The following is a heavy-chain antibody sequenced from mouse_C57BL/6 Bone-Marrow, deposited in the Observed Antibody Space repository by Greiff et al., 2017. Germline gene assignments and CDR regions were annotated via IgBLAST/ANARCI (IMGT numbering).Heavy chain of an antibody. V-gene: IGHV3-6*01. J-gene: IGHJ3*01. Sequence: VQLKQSGPGLVKPSQSLSLTCSVTGYSITSGYYWNWIRQFPGNKLEWMGYISYDGSNNYNPSLKNRISITRDTSKNQFFLKLNSVTTEDTAIYYCARDGYSSWFAYWSQGTLVTVSA. CDR1: GYSITSGYY. CDR2: ISYDGSN. D-gene: IGHD2-3*01. CDR3: ARDGYSSWFAY.